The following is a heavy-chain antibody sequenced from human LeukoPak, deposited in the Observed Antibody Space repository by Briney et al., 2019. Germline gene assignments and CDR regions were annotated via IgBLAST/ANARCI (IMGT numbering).Heavy chain of an antibody. Sequence: ASVKVSCKASGGTFSSYAISWVRQAPGQELEWMGRIIPILGIANYAQKFQGRVTITADKSTSTAYMELSSLRSEDTAVYYCAGPPEASGSYYLDYWGQGTLVTVSS. CDR1: GGTFSSYA. CDR3: AGPPEASGSYYLDY. V-gene: IGHV1-69*04. D-gene: IGHD1-26*01. CDR2: IIPILGIA. J-gene: IGHJ4*02.